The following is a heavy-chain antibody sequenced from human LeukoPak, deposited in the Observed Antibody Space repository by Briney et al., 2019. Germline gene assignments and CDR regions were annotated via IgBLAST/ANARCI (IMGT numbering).Heavy chain of an antibody. V-gene: IGHV3-30*03. Sequence: PGGSLRLSCAAFGFTFSDYYMSWIRQAPGKGLEWVAVISYDGSNKYYADSVKGRFTISRDNSENTLYLQMNSLRAEDTAVYYCARDRWYYYDSSDYYHDAFDIWGQGTMVTVSS. D-gene: IGHD3-22*01. CDR1: GFTFSDYY. J-gene: IGHJ3*02. CDR2: ISYDGSNK. CDR3: ARDRWYYYDSSDYYHDAFDI.